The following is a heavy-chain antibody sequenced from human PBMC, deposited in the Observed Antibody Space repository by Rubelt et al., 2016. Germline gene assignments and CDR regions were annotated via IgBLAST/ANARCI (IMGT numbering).Heavy chain of an antibody. Sequence: QVQLQQWGAGLLKPSETLSLTCAVYGGSFSGYYWSWIRQPPGKGLEWIGENNHSGRTNYNPSLKSRGTISVDTSKNQFSLRLSSVTAADTAVYYCARGFRGDMDYWGQGTLVTVSS. CDR2: NNHSGRT. D-gene: IGHD2-21*01. J-gene: IGHJ4*02. V-gene: IGHV4-34*01. CDR3: ARGFRGDMDY. CDR1: GGSFSGYY.